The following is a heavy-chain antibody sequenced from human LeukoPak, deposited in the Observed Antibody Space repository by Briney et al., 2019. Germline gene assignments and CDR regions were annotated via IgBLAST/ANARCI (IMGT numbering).Heavy chain of an antibody. Sequence: GGSLRLSCAASGFTFSSYGMHWVRQAPGKGLEWVAVISYDGSNKYYADSVRGRFTISRDNSKNTLYLQMNSLGAEDTAVYYCAKDGIAVADYWGQGTLVTVSS. J-gene: IGHJ4*02. CDR3: AKDGIAVADY. V-gene: IGHV3-30*18. CDR2: ISYDGSNK. CDR1: GFTFSSYG. D-gene: IGHD6-19*01.